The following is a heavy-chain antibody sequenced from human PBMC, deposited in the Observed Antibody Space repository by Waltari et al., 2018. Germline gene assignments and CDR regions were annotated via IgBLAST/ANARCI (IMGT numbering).Heavy chain of an antibody. CDR3: ARPYYYDSSGYSPFDY. V-gene: IGHV3-7*01. CDR2: IKQDGSEK. J-gene: IGHJ4*02. Sequence: RQAPGKGLEWVANIKQDGSEKYYVDSVKGRFTISRDNAKNSLYLQMNSLRAEDTAVYYCARPYYYDSSGYSPFDYWGQGTLVTVSS. D-gene: IGHD3-22*01.